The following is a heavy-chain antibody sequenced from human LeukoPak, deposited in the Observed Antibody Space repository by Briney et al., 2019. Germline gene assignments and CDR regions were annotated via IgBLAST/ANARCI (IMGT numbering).Heavy chain of an antibody. CDR1: GLNFDDSV. V-gene: IGHV3-43*02. Sequence: PGGSLRLSCVASGLNFDDSVMHWVRQAPGKGPEWVSLISADGGSTFSADSVKGRFSMSRDNSKNSLYLQMNSLRSEDTAMYYCAKESGKFDYWGQGTLVAVSS. J-gene: IGHJ4*02. CDR2: ISADGGST. CDR3: AKESGKFDY.